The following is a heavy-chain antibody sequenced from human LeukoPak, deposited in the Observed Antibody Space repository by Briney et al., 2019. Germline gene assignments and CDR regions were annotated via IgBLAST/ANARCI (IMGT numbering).Heavy chain of an antibody. V-gene: IGHV4-39*07. CDR3: ARQIASAGTAGFDF. Sequence: PSETLSLTCTVSGGSVTSYYYWAWIRQPPGKGLEWIGGIYFSGTTWYTPSLKTRVTMSVDTSKNQFSLRLRSVTAADTAVYYCARQIASAGTAGFDFWGQGALVTVSS. J-gene: IGHJ4*02. CDR2: IYFSGTT. D-gene: IGHD6-13*01. CDR1: GGSVTSYYY.